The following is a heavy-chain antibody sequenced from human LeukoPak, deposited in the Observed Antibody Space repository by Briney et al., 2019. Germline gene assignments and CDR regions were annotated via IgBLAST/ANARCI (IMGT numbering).Heavy chain of an antibody. J-gene: IGHJ5*02. D-gene: IGHD6-13*01. V-gene: IGHV4-61*02. Sequence: SETLSLTCTVSGGSISSGSYYWSWIRPPAGKGLEWIGRIYTSGSTNYNPSLKSRVTISVDTSKNQFSLKLSSVTAADTAVYYCARVWSSSCRIDPWGQGTLVTVSS. CDR1: GGSISSGSYY. CDR2: IYTSGST. CDR3: ARVWSSSCRIDP.